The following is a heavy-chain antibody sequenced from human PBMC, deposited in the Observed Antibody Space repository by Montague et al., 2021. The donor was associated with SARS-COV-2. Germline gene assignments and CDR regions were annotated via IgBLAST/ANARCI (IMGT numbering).Heavy chain of an antibody. CDR3: AAGELVTPHRYYYYGMDV. CDR1: GGSVSSGSYY. Sequence: SESLSLMCTVSGGSVSSGSYYWSWIRQPPGKGLEWIGYIYYSESTNYNPSLKSRVTISVDTSKNQFSLKLSSVTAADTAVYYCAAGELVTPHRYYYYGMDVLGQGTTVTVSS. CDR2: IYYSEST. J-gene: IGHJ6*02. V-gene: IGHV4-61*01. D-gene: IGHD4-23*01.